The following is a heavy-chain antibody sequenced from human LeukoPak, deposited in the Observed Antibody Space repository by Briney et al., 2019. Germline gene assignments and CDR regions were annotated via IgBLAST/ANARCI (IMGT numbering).Heavy chain of an antibody. J-gene: IGHJ6*03. Sequence: GGSLRFSCASSGITFSSYAISWVRPAPGKGLEWVVVIRCSGGSTYYANSLEGRFTISRGNSKNTLNLQMNRQIAEDTAVYYGAKGTYSGSYSYYYYYMDVWCKG. CDR2: IRCSGGST. CDR3: AKGTYSGSYSYYYYYMDV. CDR1: GITFSSYA. D-gene: IGHD1-26*01. V-gene: IGHV3-23*01.